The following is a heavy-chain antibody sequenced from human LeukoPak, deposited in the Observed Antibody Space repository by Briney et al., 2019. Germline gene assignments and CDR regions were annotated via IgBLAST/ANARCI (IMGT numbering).Heavy chain of an antibody. CDR2: IYHSGST. CDR1: GYSISSGYY. J-gene: IGHJ4*02. D-gene: IGHD3-3*02. CDR3: ARRIFGGSFDY. Sequence: PSETLSLTCTVSGYSISSGYYWGWIRQPPGKGLEWIGSIYHSGSTYYNPSLKSRVTISVDTSKNQFSLKLSSVTAADTAVYYCARRIFGGSFDYWGQGTLVTVSS. V-gene: IGHV4-38-2*02.